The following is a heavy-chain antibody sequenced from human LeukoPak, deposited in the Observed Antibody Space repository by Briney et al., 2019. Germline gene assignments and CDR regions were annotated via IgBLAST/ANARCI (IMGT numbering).Heavy chain of an antibody. J-gene: IGHJ4*02. D-gene: IGHD1-26*01. Sequence: PGESLKISCKGSGYSFTSYWIGWVRQMPGKGLEWMGILYPGDSDTRYSPSFQGQVTISADKSLSTAYLQWSSLKASDTAMYYCARGSGSYHTAYMNWGQGSPVTVSS. CDR2: LYPGDSDT. CDR3: ARGSGSYHTAYMN. CDR1: GYSFTSYW. V-gene: IGHV5-51*01.